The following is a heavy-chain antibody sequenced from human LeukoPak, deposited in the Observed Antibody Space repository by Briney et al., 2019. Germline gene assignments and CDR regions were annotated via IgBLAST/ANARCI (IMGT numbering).Heavy chain of an antibody. CDR1: GYTFTSYA. V-gene: IGHV7-4-1*02. CDR2: INTNTGNP. D-gene: IGHD2-21*02. CDR3: AREGSIVVVTANAFDI. J-gene: IGHJ3*02. Sequence: ASVKVSCKASGYTFTSYAMNWVRQAPGQGLEWMGWINTNTGNPTYAQGFTGRFVFSLDTSVSTAYLQISSLKAEDTAVYYCAREGSIVVVTANAFDIWGQGTMVTVSS.